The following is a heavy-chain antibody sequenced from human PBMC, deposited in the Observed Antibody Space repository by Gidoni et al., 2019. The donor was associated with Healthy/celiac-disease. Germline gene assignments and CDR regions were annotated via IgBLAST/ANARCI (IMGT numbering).Heavy chain of an antibody. V-gene: IGHV3-21*01. J-gene: IGHJ4*02. Sequence: EVQLVESGGGLVKPGGSLRLSCAASGFTVSSYSMNWVRQAPGKGLEWVSSISSSSSYIYYADSVKGRFTISRDNAKNSLYLQMNSLRAEDTAVYYCARVGFLEWLDDDYWGQGTLVTVSS. CDR1: GFTVSSYS. CDR3: ARVGFLEWLDDDY. CDR2: ISSSSSYI. D-gene: IGHD3-3*01.